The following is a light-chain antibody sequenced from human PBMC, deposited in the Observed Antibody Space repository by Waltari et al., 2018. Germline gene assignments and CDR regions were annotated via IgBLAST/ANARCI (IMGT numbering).Light chain of an antibody. CDR2: GAS. CDR1: QSVSSY. J-gene: IGKJ5*01. V-gene: IGKV3-11*01. CDR3: HQRSNWPIT. Sequence: EIVLTQSPANLSLSPGERATLSCRASQSVSSYLVWYQQKPGQTPRLLIYGASNRATGIPARFSGSGSGTDFTLTISSLESEDFAVYYCHQRSNWPITFGQGTRLEIK.